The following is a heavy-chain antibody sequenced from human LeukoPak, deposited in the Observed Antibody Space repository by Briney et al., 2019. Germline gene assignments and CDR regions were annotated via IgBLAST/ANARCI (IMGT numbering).Heavy chain of an antibody. Sequence: KAGGSLRLSCAASGFTFSSYSMNWVRQAPGKRLEWVSSISSSSSYIYYADSVKGRFTISRGNAKNSLYLQMNSLRAEDTAVYYCANSQMYYYDSSGYLDYWGQGTLVTVSS. CDR3: ANSQMYYYDSSGYLDY. V-gene: IGHV3-21*04. CDR2: ISSSSSYI. J-gene: IGHJ4*02. D-gene: IGHD3-22*01. CDR1: GFTFSSYS.